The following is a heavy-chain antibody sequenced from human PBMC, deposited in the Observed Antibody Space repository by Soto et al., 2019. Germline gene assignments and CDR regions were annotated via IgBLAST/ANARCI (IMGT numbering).Heavy chain of an antibody. CDR2: MNPNSGET. V-gene: IGHV1-8*02. CDR3: ARVAVAARPRWYNWFDP. J-gene: IGHJ5*02. CDR1: GYTFSDYD. D-gene: IGHD2-15*01. Sequence: QEQLVQSGAEVKKPGASVKVSCKTSGYTFSDYDINWVRQATGQGLEWIGWMNPNSGETGYAQKFQGRVTMTRSVSLTTAYLELSSLRSEDMAVYYCARVAVAARPRWYNWFDPWGQGTLVTVSS.